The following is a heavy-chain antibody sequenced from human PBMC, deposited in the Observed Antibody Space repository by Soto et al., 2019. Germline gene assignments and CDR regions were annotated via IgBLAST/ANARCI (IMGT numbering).Heavy chain of an antibody. D-gene: IGHD1-7*01. CDR2: IYYSGST. CDR1: GGSISSSSYY. CDR3: ARETGTTGRSDY. V-gene: IGHV4-39*07. Sequence: SETLSLTCTVSGGSISSSSYYWGWIRQPPGKGLEWIGSIYYSGSTYYNPSLKSRVTISVDTSKNQFSLKLSSVTAADTAVYYCARETGTTGRSDYWGQGTLVTVSS. J-gene: IGHJ4*02.